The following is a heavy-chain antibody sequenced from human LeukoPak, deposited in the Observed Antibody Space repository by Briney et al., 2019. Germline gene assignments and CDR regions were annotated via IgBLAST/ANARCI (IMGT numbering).Heavy chain of an antibody. Sequence: SGGSLRLSCVASGFTSSTYNMNWVRQAPGKGLEWVSSISSTSSYIDYADSVKGRFTISRDNAKNSLHLQMNSLRVEDTAVYYCAKGINSWYWDSWGQGTLVTVSS. CDR3: AKGINSWYWDS. D-gene: IGHD6-13*01. V-gene: IGHV3-21*04. CDR1: GFTSSTYN. J-gene: IGHJ4*02. CDR2: ISSTSSYI.